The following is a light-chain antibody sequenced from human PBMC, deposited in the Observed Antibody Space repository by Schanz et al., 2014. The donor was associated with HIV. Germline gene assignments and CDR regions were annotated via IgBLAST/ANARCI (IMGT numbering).Light chain of an antibody. CDR3: ASYTMSNTWI. J-gene: IGLJ3*02. CDR1: RSNIGAGYD. CDR2: ANT. V-gene: IGLV1-40*01. Sequence: QSVLTQPPSVSGAPGQRVTISCTGSRSNIGAGYDVHWYQQLPGTAPKLLIYANTNRPSGVPDRFSGSKSGNTASLTVSGLQADDEADYYCASYTMSNTWIFGGGTKLTVL.